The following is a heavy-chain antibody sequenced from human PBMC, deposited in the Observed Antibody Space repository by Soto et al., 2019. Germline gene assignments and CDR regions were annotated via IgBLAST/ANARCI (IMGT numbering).Heavy chain of an antibody. D-gene: IGHD2-21*01. V-gene: IGHV3-21*01. Sequence: PGGSLRLSCAASGFSFSDFGMTWVRQAPGKGLEWVSTIHREGTNTHYADSVRGRFTISRDNAANSLFLRMASLRAEDTATYYCTRDPNLYCVGADCYVYWGQGTPVTVSS. CDR3: TRDPNLYCVGADCYVY. CDR2: IHREGTNT. J-gene: IGHJ4*02. CDR1: GFSFSDFG.